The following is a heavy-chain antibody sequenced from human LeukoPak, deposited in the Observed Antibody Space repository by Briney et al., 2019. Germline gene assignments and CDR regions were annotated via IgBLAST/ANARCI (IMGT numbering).Heavy chain of an antibody. V-gene: IGHV3-21*04. CDR3: AKGLIAARLYYYGMDV. Sequence: GRSLRLSCAASGFTFSSYSMNWVRQAPGKGLEWVSSISSSSSYIYYADSVKGRFTISRDNAKNSLYLQMNSLRAEDTAVYYCAKGLIAARLYYYGMDVWGQGTTVTVSS. CDR1: GFTFSSYS. CDR2: ISSSSSYI. D-gene: IGHD6-6*01. J-gene: IGHJ6*02.